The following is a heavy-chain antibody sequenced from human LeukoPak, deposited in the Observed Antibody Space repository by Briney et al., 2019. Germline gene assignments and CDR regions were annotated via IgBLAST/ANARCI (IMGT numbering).Heavy chain of an antibody. V-gene: IGHV3-74*01. CDR3: ESTIGAAANY. CDR1: GSTFSSNW. Sequence: PGGSLRLSCVASGSTFSSNWMHWVRQAPGKGLGWVSTIKPDGSSTTYADSVKGRFTISRDNAKNTLNLQMNSLRAEDTAVYYCESTIGAAANYWGQGILVTVSS. CDR2: IKPDGSST. J-gene: IGHJ4*02. D-gene: IGHD6-13*01.